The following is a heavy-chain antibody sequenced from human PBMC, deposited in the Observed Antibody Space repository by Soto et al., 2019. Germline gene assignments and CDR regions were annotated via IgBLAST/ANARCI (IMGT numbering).Heavy chain of an antibody. D-gene: IGHD3-16*01. CDR1: GGTFSSYT. J-gene: IGHJ4*02. CDR3: ARDRSQDYIWDLDY. Sequence: QVQLVQSGAEVQKPGSSVKVSCKASGGTFSSYTISWVRQAPGQGLKWMGRIIPILGIANYAQKFQGRVTITADKSTSTAYMELSSPRSEDTAVYYCARDRSQDYIWDLDYWGQGTLVTVSS. CDR2: IIPILGIA. V-gene: IGHV1-69*08.